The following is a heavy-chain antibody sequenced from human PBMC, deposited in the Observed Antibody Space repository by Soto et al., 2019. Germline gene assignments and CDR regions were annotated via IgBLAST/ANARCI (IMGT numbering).Heavy chain of an antibody. V-gene: IGHV6-1*01. CDR3: ARGVAGSGFDL. CDR1: GDSVSSNTAA. Sequence: SQSLSLTCAISGDSVSSNTAAWNWIRSSPSRGLEWLGRTYYRSNWRYVYAVSVKSRITVNPDTSKNHFSLQLNSVAPDDTAVYYCARGVAGSGFDLWGQGTPVTVSS. CDR2: TYYRSNWRY. D-gene: IGHD6-19*01. J-gene: IGHJ4*02.